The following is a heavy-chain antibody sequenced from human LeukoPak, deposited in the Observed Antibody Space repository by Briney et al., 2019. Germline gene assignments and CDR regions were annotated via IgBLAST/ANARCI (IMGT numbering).Heavy chain of an antibody. V-gene: IGHV4-39*02. Sequence: SETLSLTCTVSGGSISSNSYYWGWIRQPPGKGLEWIGNIYYSGSTYYNPSLKSRVAIFVDTSKNQFSLKLSSVTAADTALYYCAREGGPYRPLDYSGQGTLVTVS. CDR2: IYYSGST. CDR3: AREGGPYRPLDY. D-gene: IGHD3-16*01. J-gene: IGHJ4*02. CDR1: GGSISSNSYY.